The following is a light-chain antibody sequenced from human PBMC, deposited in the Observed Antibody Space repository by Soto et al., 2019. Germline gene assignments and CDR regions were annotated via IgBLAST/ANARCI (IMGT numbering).Light chain of an antibody. V-gene: IGKV1-39*01. CDR3: QQYDEWPQT. CDR1: QSISTY. J-gene: IGKJ1*01. Sequence: DIQMTQSPSSLSASVGDRVTITCRASQSISTYLNWYQQKAGLAPKLLIYAASSLQSGVPSRFSGSGSGTDFTLTISSLQPEDFATYYCQQYDEWPQTFGQGTKVEIK. CDR2: AAS.